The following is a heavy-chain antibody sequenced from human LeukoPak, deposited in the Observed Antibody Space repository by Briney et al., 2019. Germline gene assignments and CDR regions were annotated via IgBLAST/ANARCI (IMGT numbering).Heavy chain of an antibody. CDR3: ARLYGGTLGYFDY. J-gene: IGHJ4*02. CDR1: GFTFSNSA. Sequence: GGSLRLSCAVSGFTFSNSAMSWVRQAPGKGLEWVSAISASGGTTYYADSVKGRFTISRDNSKNTLYLQMNSLRVEDTAVYYCARLYGGTLGYFDYWGQGTLVTVSS. D-gene: IGHD4-23*01. V-gene: IGHV3-23*01. CDR2: ISASGGTT.